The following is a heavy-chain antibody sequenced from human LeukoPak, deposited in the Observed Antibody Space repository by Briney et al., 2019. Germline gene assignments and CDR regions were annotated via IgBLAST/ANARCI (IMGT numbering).Heavy chain of an antibody. V-gene: IGHV4-39*01. J-gene: IGHJ4*02. Sequence: SETLSLTCTVSGGSISSSSYYWGWIRQPPGKGLEWIGSINYSGSTYYNPSLKSRVTISVDTSKNQFSLKLSSVTAADTAVYYCARHSAEDTAMLELDYWGQGTLVTVSS. CDR2: INYSGST. D-gene: IGHD5-18*01. CDR1: GGSISSSSYY. CDR3: ARHSAEDTAMLELDY.